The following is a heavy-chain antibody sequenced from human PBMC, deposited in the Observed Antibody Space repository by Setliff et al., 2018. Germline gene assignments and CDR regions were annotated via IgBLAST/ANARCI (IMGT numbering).Heavy chain of an antibody. J-gene: IGHJ3*02. CDR2: INPSGGLT. V-gene: IGHV1-46*03. D-gene: IGHD3-3*01. CDR3: ARDRYYNSWSGTSITAPHDAFDI. Sequence: ASVKVSCKSSGYTLTNYYMHWVRQAPGQGLEWMGIINPSGGLTRYAQKFQGKVTMTRDTSTSTVYMEVSSLRSEDTAVYYCARDRYYNSWSGTSITAPHDAFDIWGQGTMVTVSS. CDR1: GYTLTNYY.